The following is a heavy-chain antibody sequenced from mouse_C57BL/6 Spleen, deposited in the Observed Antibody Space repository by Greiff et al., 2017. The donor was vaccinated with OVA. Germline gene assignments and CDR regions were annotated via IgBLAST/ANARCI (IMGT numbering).Heavy chain of an antibody. CDR2: IWGDGST. D-gene: IGHD2-4*01. J-gene: IGHJ4*01. CDR1: GFSLTSYG. CDR3: AKPLYYDYERAMDY. Sequence: VQGVESGPGLVAPSQCLSITCTVSGFSLTSYGVSWVRQPPGKGLEWLGVIWGDGSTNYHSALISRLSISNDNTKDQVYLKLNRLQTDDTATYYCAKPLYYDYERAMDYWGQGTSVTVSS. V-gene: IGHV2-3*01.